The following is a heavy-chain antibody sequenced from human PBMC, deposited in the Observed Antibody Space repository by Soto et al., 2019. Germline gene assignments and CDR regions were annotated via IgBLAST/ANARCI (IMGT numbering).Heavy chain of an antibody. Sequence: GGSLRLSCAASGFTFRSYARGWVRQAPGKGLEWVSAISGSGGSTYYADSVEGRFTISRDNSKNTLYLQMNSLRAEDTAVYYCAKPPGYCSSTSCVTQGYWGQGTLVTVSS. V-gene: IGHV3-23*01. J-gene: IGHJ4*02. CDR1: GFTFRSYA. CDR3: AKPPGYCSSTSCVTQGY. CDR2: ISGSGGST. D-gene: IGHD2-2*01.